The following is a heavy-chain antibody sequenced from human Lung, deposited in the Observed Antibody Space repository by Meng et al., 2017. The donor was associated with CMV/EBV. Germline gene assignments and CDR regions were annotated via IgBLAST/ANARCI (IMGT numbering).Heavy chain of an antibody. CDR1: GFTVSSNY. J-gene: IGHJ4*02. D-gene: IGHD5-18*01. CDR2: IYGAGTT. CDR3: ARVGRVTMYFFDY. Sequence: WGSLSLXCAASGFTVSSNYMSWVRQAPGKGLEWVSIIYGAGTTKYADSVKGRFTFSRDNSKNTLYLHMNSLRAEDTAVYYCARVGRVTMYFFDYWVQGKLVNGAS. V-gene: IGHV3-66*02.